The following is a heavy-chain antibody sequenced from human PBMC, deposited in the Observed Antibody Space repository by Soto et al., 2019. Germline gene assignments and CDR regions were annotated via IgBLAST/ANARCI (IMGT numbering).Heavy chain of an antibody. V-gene: IGHV4-59*08. J-gene: IGHJ5*02. D-gene: IGHD3-10*01. Sequence: SETLSLTCTVSGGSISSYYWSWIRQPPGKGLEWIGYIYYSGSTYYNPSLKSRVTVSVDASKNQFSLRLSSVTAADTAVYYCARRGSVAGTYWFGPWGQGTLVTVSS. CDR1: GGSISSYY. CDR3: ARRGSVAGTYWFGP. CDR2: IYYSGST.